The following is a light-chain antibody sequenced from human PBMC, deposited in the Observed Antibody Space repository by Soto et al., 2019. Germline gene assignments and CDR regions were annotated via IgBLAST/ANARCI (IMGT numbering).Light chain of an antibody. J-gene: IGLJ2*01. CDR2: VISDGSH. CDR3: SSHARIGGYNFVL. V-gene: IGLV4-69*01. CDR1: SGHSSYA. Sequence: QLVLTQSPSASASLGASVKLTCTLSSGHSSYAIAWHQQQPAKGPRYLMQVISDGSHIKADGIPDRFSGSWSGNTAYLTVSGLQSDDEADYYCSSHARIGGYNFVLFGGGTKLTVL.